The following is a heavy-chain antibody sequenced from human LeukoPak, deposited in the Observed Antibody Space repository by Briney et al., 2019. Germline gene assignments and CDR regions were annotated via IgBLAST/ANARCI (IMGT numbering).Heavy chain of an antibody. CDR3: ARGYSLSAYYYYYYMDV. CDR2: INHSGST. Sequence: SETLSLTCAVYGGSFSGYYWSWIRQPPGKGLEWIGEINHSGSTNYNPSLKSRVTISVDTSKNQFSLKLSSVTAADTAVYYCARGYSLSAYYYYYYMDVWGKGTTVTVSS. J-gene: IGHJ6*03. D-gene: IGHD2-15*01. V-gene: IGHV4-34*01. CDR1: GGSFSGYY.